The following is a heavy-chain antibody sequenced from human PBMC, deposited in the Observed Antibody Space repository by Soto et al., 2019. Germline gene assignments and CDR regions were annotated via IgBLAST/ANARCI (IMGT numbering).Heavy chain of an antibody. CDR2: IYSGGST. V-gene: IGHV3-53*04. D-gene: IGHD3-10*01. Sequence: GGSLRLSCAASGFTVSSNYMSWVRQAPGKGLEWVSVIYSGGSTYYADSVKGRFTISRHNSKNTLYLQMNSLRAEDTAVYYCARDRSGSLGYYYYYMDVWGKGTTVTVSS. J-gene: IGHJ6*03. CDR1: GFTVSSNY. CDR3: ARDRSGSLGYYYYYMDV.